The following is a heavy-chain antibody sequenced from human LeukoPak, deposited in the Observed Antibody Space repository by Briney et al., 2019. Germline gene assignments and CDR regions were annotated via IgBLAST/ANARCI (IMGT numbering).Heavy chain of an antibody. J-gene: IGHJ4*02. V-gene: IGHV1-2*02. D-gene: IGHD2-8*01. Sequence: ASVKVSCKASGYTFTGYYMHWVRQAPGQGPEWMGWINDNSGDTTYAQKFQGRVTMTRDTSISTVYMELKSLISDDTAVYYCARVLSNGDFWGQGTLVTVSS. CDR2: INDNSGDT. CDR3: ARVLSNGDF. CDR1: GYTFTGYY.